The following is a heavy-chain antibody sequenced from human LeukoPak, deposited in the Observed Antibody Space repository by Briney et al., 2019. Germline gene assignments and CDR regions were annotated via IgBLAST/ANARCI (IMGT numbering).Heavy chain of an antibody. Sequence: GGSLRLSCAASGFTFSSYWMNWVRQAPGKGLEWVANIKQDGSEKYYVDSVKGRFTISRDNSKNTLYLQMNSLRAEDTAVYYCAKDHSYYGSGSYMDYYYMDVWGKGTTVTISS. D-gene: IGHD3-10*01. CDR2: IKQDGSEK. CDR3: AKDHSYYGSGSYMDYYYMDV. V-gene: IGHV3-7*01. CDR1: GFTFSSYW. J-gene: IGHJ6*03.